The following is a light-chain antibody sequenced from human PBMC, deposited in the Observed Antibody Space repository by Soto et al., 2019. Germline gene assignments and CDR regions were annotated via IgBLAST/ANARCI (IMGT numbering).Light chain of an antibody. Sequence: QSALTQPASVSGSPGQSIAISCTGTSSDVGSYDLVSWYQQHPGKAPKLMIYEVTKRPSGVSSRFSGSKSGNTASLTISGLQAEDDADYYCSSYAGSILYVFGTGTKVTVL. V-gene: IGLV2-23*02. CDR3: SSYAGSILYV. J-gene: IGLJ1*01. CDR1: SSDVGSYDL. CDR2: EVT.